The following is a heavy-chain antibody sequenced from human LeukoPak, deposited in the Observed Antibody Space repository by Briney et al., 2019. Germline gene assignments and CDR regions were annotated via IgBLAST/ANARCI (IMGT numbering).Heavy chain of an antibody. D-gene: IGHD6-19*01. J-gene: IGHJ6*02. V-gene: IGHV5-51*01. CDR3: ARSHSSGWFYYYYGMDV. Sequence: GESLKISCKTSGYSFVSHWIVWVRQMPGKGLEWMGIIYPGDSDTRYSPSFQGQVTISADKSISTAYLQWSSLKASDTAMYYCARSHSSGWFYYYYGMDVWGQGTTVTVSS. CDR2: IYPGDSDT. CDR1: GYSFVSHW.